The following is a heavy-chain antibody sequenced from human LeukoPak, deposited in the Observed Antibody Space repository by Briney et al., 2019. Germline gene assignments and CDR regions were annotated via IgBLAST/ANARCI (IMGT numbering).Heavy chain of an antibody. CDR2: INSDASST. V-gene: IGHV3-74*01. CDR1: GFTFSSYW. D-gene: IGHD1-1*01. Sequence: GGSLRLSCAASGFTFSSYWMHWVRQAPGKGLVWVSRINSDASSTTYADSVKGRFTISRDNAKNTLFLQMNSLGAEDTAVYYCARGGDVGQLEKLYYFDYWGQGTLVTVSS. J-gene: IGHJ4*02. CDR3: ARGGDVGQLEKLYYFDY.